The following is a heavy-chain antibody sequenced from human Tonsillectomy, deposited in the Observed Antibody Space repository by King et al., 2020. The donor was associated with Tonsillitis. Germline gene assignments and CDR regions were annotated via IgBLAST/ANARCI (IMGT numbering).Heavy chain of an antibody. CDR3: ARVLSGSYPNWYYYYMDV. Sequence: VQLVESGGGLVQPGGSLRLSCAASGFTFSSYWMHWVRQAPGKGLVWVSRINSDGSSTSYADSVKGRFTISRDNAKNTLYLQMNSLRAEDTAVYYCARVLSGSYPNWYYYYMDVWGKGTTVTVSS. CDR2: INSDGSST. J-gene: IGHJ6*03. D-gene: IGHD1-26*01. V-gene: IGHV3-74*01. CDR1: GFTFSSYW.